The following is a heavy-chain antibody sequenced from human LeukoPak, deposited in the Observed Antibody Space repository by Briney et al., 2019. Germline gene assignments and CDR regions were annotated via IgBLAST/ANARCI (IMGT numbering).Heavy chain of an antibody. CDR3: AKRAPVDY. CDR2: ISYDGSNK. CDR1: GFTFSSYG. V-gene: IGHV3-30*18. Sequence: PGGSLRLSCAASGFTFSSYGMHWVRQAPGKGLEWVAVISYDGSNKYYADSVKGRFTISRDNSENTLYLQMNSLRAEDTAVYYCAKRAPVDYWGQGTLVTVSS. J-gene: IGHJ4*02.